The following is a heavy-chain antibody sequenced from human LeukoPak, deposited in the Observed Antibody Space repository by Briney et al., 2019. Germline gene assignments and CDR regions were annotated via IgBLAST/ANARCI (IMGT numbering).Heavy chain of an antibody. V-gene: IGHV3-48*04. CDR3: ARDYPKLLWFGELALFDY. CDR1: GFTFSSYS. Sequence: QPGGSLRLSCAASGFTFSSYSMNWVRQAPGKGLEWVSYISSNSSTIYYADSVKGRFTISRDNAKNSLYLQMNSLRAEDTAVYYCARDYPKLLWFGELALFDYWGQGTLVTVSS. CDR2: ISSNSSTI. J-gene: IGHJ4*02. D-gene: IGHD3-10*01.